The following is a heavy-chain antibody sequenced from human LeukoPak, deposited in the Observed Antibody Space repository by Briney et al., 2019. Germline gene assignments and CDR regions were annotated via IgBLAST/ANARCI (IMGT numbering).Heavy chain of an antibody. CDR2: INTNTGNP. V-gene: IGHV7-4-1*02. D-gene: IGHD3-22*01. CDR1: GYIFTSYV. CDR3: ARGDYETHGYQAR. J-gene: IGHJ4*02. Sequence: ASVKVSCKASGYIFTSYVLHWVRQAPGQGLEWMGWINTNTGNPTYAQGFTGRFVFSLDTSVSTAYLQISSLKADDTAMYYCARGDYETHGYQARWGQGTLVTVSS.